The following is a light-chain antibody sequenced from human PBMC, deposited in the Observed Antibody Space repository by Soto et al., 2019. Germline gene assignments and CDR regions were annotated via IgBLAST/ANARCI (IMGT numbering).Light chain of an antibody. J-gene: IGKJ5*01. V-gene: IGKV1-17*01. CDR2: AAS. CDR3: LQHNSYPNT. Sequence: DIQMTQSPSSLSASVGDRVTITCRASQGIRNDFCWYQQKPGKAPKRLIYAASSLQSEGPSTFSGSGSGTDFPLTISSLQPEDFATYYCLQHNSYPNTFGQGTRLEIK. CDR1: QGIRND.